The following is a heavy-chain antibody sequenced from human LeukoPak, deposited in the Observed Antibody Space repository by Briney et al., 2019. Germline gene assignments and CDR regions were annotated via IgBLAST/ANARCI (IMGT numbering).Heavy chain of an antibody. D-gene: IGHD2-2*02. V-gene: IGHV4-34*01. CDR3: ARVWARDCSSTSCYRYYYYYYMDV. CDR2: INHSGST. CDR1: GGSISGYY. Sequence: KASETLSLTCAVYGGSISGYYWSWIRQPPGKGLEWIGEINHSGSTNYNPSLKSRVTISVDTSKNQFSLKLSSVTAADTAVYYCARVWARDCSSTSCYRYYYYYYMDVWGKGTTVTVSS. J-gene: IGHJ6*03.